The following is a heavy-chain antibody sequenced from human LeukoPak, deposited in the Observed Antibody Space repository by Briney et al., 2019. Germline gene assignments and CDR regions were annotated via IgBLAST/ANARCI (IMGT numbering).Heavy chain of an antibody. CDR1: GFTFSNHA. CDR2: VWFEGTDK. CDR3: AKGYNDFWSGDNHAFDM. Sequence: PGGSLRLSCEASGFTFSNHAMHWVRQAPGKGPDWVAVVWFEGTDKYYADSVKGRFTVSRDNSKNTLYLQMNSLRAEDTGVYFCAKGYNDFWSGDNHAFDMWGLGTMVTVSS. D-gene: IGHD3-3*01. V-gene: IGHV3-33*06. J-gene: IGHJ3*02.